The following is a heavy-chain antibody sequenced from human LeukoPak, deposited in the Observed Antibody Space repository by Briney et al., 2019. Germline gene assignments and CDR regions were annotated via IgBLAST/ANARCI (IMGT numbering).Heavy chain of an antibody. CDR3: ARDWYHAIDY. CDR1: GFTFSSYE. J-gene: IGHJ4*02. CDR2: ISSSGSTI. D-gene: IGHD2-2*01. V-gene: IGHV3-48*03. Sequence: GGSLRLSCAASGFTFSSYEMNWVRQAPGKGLEWASYISSSGSTIYYADSVKGRFTISRDNAKNTLYLQMNSLRAEDTAVYYCARDWYHAIDYWGQGTLVTVSS.